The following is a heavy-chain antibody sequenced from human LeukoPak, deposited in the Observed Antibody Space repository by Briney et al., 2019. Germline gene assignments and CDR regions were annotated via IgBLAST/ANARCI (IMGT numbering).Heavy chain of an antibody. CDR3: ARDDCGDTCYPGGY. CDR1: GHTFTNYV. D-gene: IGHD2-21*01. CDR2: INAGNGDT. V-gene: IGHV1-3*01. Sequence: ASGKVSCKASGHTFTNYVIHWVRHAPGQRPEWMGWINAGNGDTKYSHHFQGRVTITRDTSASTAYMEMSSLTSEDTALYYCARDDCGDTCYPGGYWGQGTLVTVSS. J-gene: IGHJ4*02.